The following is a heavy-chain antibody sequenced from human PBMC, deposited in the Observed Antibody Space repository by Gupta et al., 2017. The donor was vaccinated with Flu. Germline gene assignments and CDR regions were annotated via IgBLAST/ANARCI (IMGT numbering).Heavy chain of an antibody. CDR2: INHSGST. V-gene: IGHV4-34*01. CDR3: ARASVRITIFGSPVGPKRSTFDP. J-gene: IGHJ5*02. CDR1: GGSFSGYY. D-gene: IGHD3-3*01. Sequence: QVQLQQWGAGLLKPSETLSLTCAVYGGSFSGYYWSWIRQPPGKGLEWIGEINHSGSTNYNPSLKSRVTISVDTSKNQFSLKLSSVTAADTAVYYCARASVRITIFGSPVGPKRSTFDPWGQGTLVTVSS.